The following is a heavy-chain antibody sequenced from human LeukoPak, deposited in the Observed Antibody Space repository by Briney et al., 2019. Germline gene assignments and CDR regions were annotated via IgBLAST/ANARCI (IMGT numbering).Heavy chain of an antibody. Sequence: ASVKVSCKASGYTFTSYDINWVRQATGQGLEWMGWMNPNSGNTGYAQKFQGRVTMTRNTSISTAYMELSSLRSEDTAVYYCARGVSVVRGVNGGYWGQGTLVTVSS. CDR1: GYTFTSYD. V-gene: IGHV1-8*01. J-gene: IGHJ4*02. D-gene: IGHD3-10*01. CDR3: ARGVSVVRGVNGGY. CDR2: MNPNSGNT.